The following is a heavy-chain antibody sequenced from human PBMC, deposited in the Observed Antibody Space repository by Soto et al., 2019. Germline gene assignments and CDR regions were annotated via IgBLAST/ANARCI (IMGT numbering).Heavy chain of an antibody. CDR1: GFTFSNYA. D-gene: IGHD3-10*01. V-gene: IGHV3-23*01. CDR2: ISGSGGNT. J-gene: IGHJ3*02. CDR3: ARIPLRRDYGSGFDAFDI. Sequence: GGSLRLSCAASGFTFSNYAMSWVRQAPGKGLDWVSSISGSGGNTYYADSVKGRFTISRDNSKSTLYLHMNSLRVEDTAVYYCARIPLRRDYGSGFDAFDIWGQGTMVTVSS.